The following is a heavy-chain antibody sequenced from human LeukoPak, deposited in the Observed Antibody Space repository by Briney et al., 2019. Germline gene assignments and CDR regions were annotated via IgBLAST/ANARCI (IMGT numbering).Heavy chain of an antibody. CDR3: ARAHYYGMDV. V-gene: IGHV1-46*01. Sequence: ASMKVSCKASGYTFTNYYMHWVGQAPGQRVEWMGIINPSGGSTSYAQKLQGRVTMTRDTSTSTVYMELSSLRSEDTAVYYCARAHYYGMDVWGQGTTVTVSS. J-gene: IGHJ6*02. CDR2: INPSGGST. CDR1: GYTFTNYY.